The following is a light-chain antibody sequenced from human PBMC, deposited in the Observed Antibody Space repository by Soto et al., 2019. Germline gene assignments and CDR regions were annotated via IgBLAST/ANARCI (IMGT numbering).Light chain of an antibody. V-gene: IGKV1-39*01. CDR3: QQSYSTPFT. Sequence: DIQMTQSPSSLSASVGDRVTITCRASQSISSYLNWYQQKPGKAPNLLIYAASSLQSGVPPRFSGSGSGTDFTLTISSXQPEDFAIYYCQQSYSTPFTFGPGTKVDIK. J-gene: IGKJ3*01. CDR1: QSISSY. CDR2: AAS.